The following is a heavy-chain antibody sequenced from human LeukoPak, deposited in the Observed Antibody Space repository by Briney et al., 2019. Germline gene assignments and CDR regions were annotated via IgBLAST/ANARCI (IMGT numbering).Heavy chain of an antibody. CDR2: INPNSGGT. V-gene: IGHV1-2*02. CDR3: ARAESLTTENDY. D-gene: IGHD4-17*01. Sequence: ASVKVSCKASGNTFGSSDINWVRQAPGQGLEWMGWINPNSGGTNYAQKFQGRVTMTRDTSISTAYMELSRLRSDDTAVYYCARAESLTTENDYWGQGTLVTVSS. J-gene: IGHJ4*02. CDR1: GNTFGSSD.